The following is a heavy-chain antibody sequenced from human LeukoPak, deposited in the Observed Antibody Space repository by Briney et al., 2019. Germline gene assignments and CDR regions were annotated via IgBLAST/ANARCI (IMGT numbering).Heavy chain of an antibody. CDR2: IWYDGSNK. CDR3: ARGSYSSGWYASYYYYYGMDV. V-gene: IGHV3-33*01. J-gene: IGHJ6*02. D-gene: IGHD6-19*01. Sequence: GGSLRLSCAASGFTFSSYGMHWVRQAPGKGLEWVAVIWYDGSNKYYADSVKGRFTISRDNSKNTLYLQMNSLRAEDTAVYYCARGSYSSGWYASYYYYYGMDVWGQGTTVTVSS. CDR1: GFTFSSYG.